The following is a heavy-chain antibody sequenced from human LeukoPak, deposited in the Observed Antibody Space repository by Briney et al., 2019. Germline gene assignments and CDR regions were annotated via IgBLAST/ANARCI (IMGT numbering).Heavy chain of an antibody. J-gene: IGHJ3*02. D-gene: IGHD1-26*01. CDR3: ATELGLFGVRVHDAFDI. V-gene: IGHV1-24*01. CDR2: FDPEDGET. Sequence: GASVKVSCKASGYTFTSYDINWVRQAPGKGLEWMGGFDPEDGETIYAQKFQGRVTMTEDTSTDTAYMELSSLRSEDTAVYYCATELGLFGVRVHDAFDIWGQGTMVTVSS. CDR1: GYTFTSYD.